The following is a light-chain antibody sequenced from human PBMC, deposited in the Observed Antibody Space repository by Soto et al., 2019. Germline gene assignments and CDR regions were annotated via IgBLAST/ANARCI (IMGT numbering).Light chain of an antibody. CDR1: SSNIGGHS. CDR2: DDN. CDR3: GSWDSSLSAYV. Sequence: QSVLTQPPSVSAAPGQKVTISCSGSSSNIGGHSVSWYQQLPGTAPKLLIYDDNKRPSGIPDRFSGANSGTSATLGITGFQTGDEADYYCGSWDSSLSAYVFGTGTKVTVL. V-gene: IGLV1-51*01. J-gene: IGLJ1*01.